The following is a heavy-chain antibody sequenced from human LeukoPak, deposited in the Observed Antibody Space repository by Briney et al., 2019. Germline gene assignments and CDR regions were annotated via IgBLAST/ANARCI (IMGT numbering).Heavy chain of an antibody. D-gene: IGHD5-12*01. V-gene: IGHV3-48*01. CDR2: ISSSSSTI. J-gene: IGHJ6*03. CDR1: GFTFSSYS. CDR3: ARDRGYLEPAYMDV. Sequence: PGGSLRLSCAASGFTFSSYSMNWVRQAPGKGLEWVSYISSSSSTIYYADSVKGRFTISRDNAKNSLYLQMNSLRAEDTAVYYCARDRGYLEPAYMDVWGKGTTVTVSS.